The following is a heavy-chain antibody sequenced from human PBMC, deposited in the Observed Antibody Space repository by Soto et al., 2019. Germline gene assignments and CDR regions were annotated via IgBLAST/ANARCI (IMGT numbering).Heavy chain of an antibody. CDR1: GFTFSSYG. Sequence: RRLSCAASGFTFSSYGMHWVRQAPGKGLEWVAVIWYDGSNKYYADSVKGRFTISRDNSKNTLYLQMNSLRAEDTAVYYCARGASSSRHYYGMDVWGQGTTVTVSS. V-gene: IGHV3-33*01. D-gene: IGHD6-13*01. J-gene: IGHJ6*02. CDR2: IWYDGSNK. CDR3: ARGASSSRHYYGMDV.